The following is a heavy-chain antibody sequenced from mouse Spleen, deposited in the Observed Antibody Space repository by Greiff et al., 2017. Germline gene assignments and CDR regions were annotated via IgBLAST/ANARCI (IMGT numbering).Heavy chain of an antibody. J-gene: IGHJ3*01. CDR3: AVYGYRLAY. CDR1: GYSFTSYW. V-gene: IGHV1-74*01. D-gene: IGHD1-2*01. Sequence: QVQLQQSGPQLVRPGASVKISCKASGYSFTSYWMHWVKQRPGQGLEWIGMIDPSDSETRLNQKFKDKATLTVDKSSSTAYMQLSSPTSEDSAVYYCAVYGYRLAYWGQGTLVTVSA. CDR2: IDPSDSET.